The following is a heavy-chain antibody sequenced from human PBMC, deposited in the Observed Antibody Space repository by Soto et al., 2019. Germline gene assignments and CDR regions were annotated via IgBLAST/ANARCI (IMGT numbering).Heavy chain of an antibody. J-gene: IGHJ4*02. CDR3: NEGMQSSY. Sequence: EVQMLESGGGVVQPGGSLRLSCAASGFTFSSYAMNWVRQSPGKGLEWVAGIVPGGGDTYYADSVRGRFTISRDNSRSKLPLQKSSLEGEDTAIYYFNEGMQSSYWGRGTLVTVSS. V-gene: IGHV3-23*01. CDR1: GFTFSSYA. D-gene: IGHD1-1*01. CDR2: IVPGGGDT.